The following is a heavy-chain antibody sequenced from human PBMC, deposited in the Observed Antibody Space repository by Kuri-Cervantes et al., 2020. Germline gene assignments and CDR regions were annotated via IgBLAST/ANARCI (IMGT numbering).Heavy chain of an antibody. Sequence: SETLSLTCTVSGGSISSGGYYWSWIRQHPGKGLEWIGYIYYSGSTYYNPSLKSRVTISVDTSKNQFSLKLSSVTAADTAVYYCARDPDIVVVPAAMPVLEYWFDPWGQGTLVTVSS. CDR1: GGSISSGGYY. V-gene: IGHV4-31*03. CDR2: IYYSGST. J-gene: IGHJ5*02. CDR3: ARDPDIVVVPAAMPVLEYWFDP. D-gene: IGHD2-2*01.